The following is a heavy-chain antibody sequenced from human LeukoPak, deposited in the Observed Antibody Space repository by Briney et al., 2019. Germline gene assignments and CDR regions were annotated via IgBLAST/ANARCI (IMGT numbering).Heavy chain of an antibody. CDR1: GRSFSGYY. CDR2: INHSGST. J-gene: IGHJ4*02. V-gene: IGHV4-34*01. CDR3: ATSYGYGSFDY. D-gene: IGHD5-18*01. Sequence: SETLSLTCAVYGRSFSGYYWSWIRQPPGKGLEWIGDINHSGSTYYNPSLESRVTISVDTSKNQFSLKLNSVTAADTAVHYCATSYGYGSFDYWGQGTMVSVSS.